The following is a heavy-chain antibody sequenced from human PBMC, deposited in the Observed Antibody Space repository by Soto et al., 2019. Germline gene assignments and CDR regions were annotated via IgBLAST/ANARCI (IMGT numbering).Heavy chain of an antibody. CDR1: GGSISSYY. J-gene: IGHJ5*02. CDR2: IYYSGST. V-gene: IGHV4-59*01. CDR3: ARGYYDSSGYSDWFDP. Sequence: NPSETLSLTCTVSGGSISSYYWSWIRQPPGKGLEWIGYIYYSGSTNYNPSLKSRVTVSVDTSKNQFSLKLSSVTAADTAVYYCARGYYDSSGYSDWFDPWGQGTLVTVS. D-gene: IGHD3-22*01.